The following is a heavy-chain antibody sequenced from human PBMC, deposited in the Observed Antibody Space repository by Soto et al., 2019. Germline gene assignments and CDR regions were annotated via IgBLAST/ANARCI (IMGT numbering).Heavy chain of an antibody. V-gene: IGHV1-2*04. D-gene: IGHD2-8*01. Sequence: ASVKVSCKASGYTFNDYYIYWVRQAPGQGLEWLGRINPKSGGTSTAQKFQGWVTMTRDRSISTVYMELTRLRSDDTAVYFCARGHSTDCSNGVCSFFYNHEMDVWGQGTTVTVSS. J-gene: IGHJ6*02. CDR3: ARGHSTDCSNGVCSFFYNHEMDV. CDR1: GYTFNDYY. CDR2: INPKSGGT.